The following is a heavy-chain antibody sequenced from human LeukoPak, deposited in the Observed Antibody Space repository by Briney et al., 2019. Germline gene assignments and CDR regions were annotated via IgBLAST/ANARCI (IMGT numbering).Heavy chain of an antibody. V-gene: IGHV1-2*02. CDR1: GYTFTGYY. CDR2: INPNSGGT. J-gene: IGHJ3*02. D-gene: IGHD3-22*01. CDR3: ARGALRSYDSSGYYDDAFDI. Sequence: ASVKVSCKASGYTFTGYYMHWVRQAAGQGLEWMGWINPNSGGTNYAQKFQGRVTMTRDTSISTAYMELSRLRSDDTAVYYCARGALRSYDSSGYYDDAFDIWGQGTMVTVSS.